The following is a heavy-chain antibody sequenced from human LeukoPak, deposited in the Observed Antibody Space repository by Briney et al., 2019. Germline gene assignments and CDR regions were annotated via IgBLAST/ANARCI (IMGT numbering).Heavy chain of an antibody. Sequence: KSGGSLRLSCAASGFTFSSYSMNWVRQAPGKGLEWVSSISSSSSYIYYADSVKGRFTISRDNAKNSLYLQMNSLRAEDTAVYYCARDWNPHSGYDWGYYDSSGYWAVDYWGQGTLVTVSS. CDR3: ARDWNPHSGYDWGYYDSSGYWAVDY. V-gene: IGHV3-21*01. J-gene: IGHJ4*02. D-gene: IGHD3-22*01. CDR2: ISSSSSYI. CDR1: GFTFSSYS.